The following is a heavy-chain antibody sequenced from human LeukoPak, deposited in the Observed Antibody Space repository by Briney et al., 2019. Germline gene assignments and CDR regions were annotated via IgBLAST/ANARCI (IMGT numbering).Heavy chain of an antibody. D-gene: IGHD3-16*02. CDR3: AKDFYDYVWGSYRYDYFDY. Sequence: GGSLRLSCAASGFTFSSYGMHWVRQAPGKGLEWVAFIRYDGSNKYYADSVKGRFTISRDNSKNTPYLQMNSLRAEDTAVYYCAKDFYDYVWGSYRYDYFDYWGQGTLVTVSS. CDR2: IRYDGSNK. CDR1: GFTFSSYG. J-gene: IGHJ4*02. V-gene: IGHV3-30*02.